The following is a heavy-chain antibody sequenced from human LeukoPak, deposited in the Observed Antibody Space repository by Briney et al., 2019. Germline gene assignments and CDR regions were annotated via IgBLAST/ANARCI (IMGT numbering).Heavy chain of an antibody. CDR1: GFIFSSYE. J-gene: IGHJ6*02. CDR3: ARGGYSNANKFYYYGMDV. V-gene: IGHV3-48*03. Sequence: GRSLRLSCAASGFIFSSYEMNWVRQAPGKGLEWVSYISNSGSTIYYADSVKGRFTIPRDNARNSLYLQMNSLRAEDTAVYYCARGGYSNANKFYYYGMDVWGQGTTVTV. CDR2: ISNSGSTI. D-gene: IGHD4-11*01.